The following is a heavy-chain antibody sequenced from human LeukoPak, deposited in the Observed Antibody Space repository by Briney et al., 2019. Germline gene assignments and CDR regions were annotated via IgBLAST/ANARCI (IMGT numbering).Heavy chain of an antibody. CDR1: GFTFSSYS. CDR3: ARERGGSGGSYDY. CDR2: ISSSSSYI. D-gene: IGHD2-15*01. V-gene: IGHV3-21*01. J-gene: IGHJ4*02. Sequence: PGGSLRPSCAASGFTFSSYSMNWVRQAPGKGLEWVSSISSSSSYIYYADSVKGRFTISRDNAKNSLYLQMNSLRAGDTAVYYCARERGGSGGSYDYWGQGTLVTVSS.